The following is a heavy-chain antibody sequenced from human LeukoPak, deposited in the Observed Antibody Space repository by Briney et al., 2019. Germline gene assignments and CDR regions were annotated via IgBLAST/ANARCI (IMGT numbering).Heavy chain of an antibody. CDR1: GFTFSTYA. D-gene: IGHD2-2*01. Sequence: GGSLRLSCAASGFTFSTYAMSWVRQAPGKGLEWVSAVSGSGGSVYYADSVKGRFTISRDNSKNTLYLQMNSLRAEDTAVYYCAAIPAAIGFDYWGQGTLVTVSS. J-gene: IGHJ4*02. CDR2: VSGSGGSV. V-gene: IGHV3-23*01. CDR3: AAIPAAIGFDY.